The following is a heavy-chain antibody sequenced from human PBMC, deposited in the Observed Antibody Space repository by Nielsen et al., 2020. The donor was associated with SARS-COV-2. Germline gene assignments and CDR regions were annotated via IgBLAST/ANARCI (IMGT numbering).Heavy chain of an antibody. V-gene: IGHV3-9*01. J-gene: IGHJ3*02. CDR2: ISWNSGSI. D-gene: IGHD1-26*01. Sequence: GGSLRLSCAASGFTFDDYAMHWVRQAPGKGLEWVSGISWNSGSIGYADSVKGRFTISRDNAKNSLYLQMNSLRAEDTALHYCAKGRRRGAKGDAFDIWGQGTMVTVSS. CDR1: GFTFDDYA. CDR3: AKGRRRGAKGDAFDI.